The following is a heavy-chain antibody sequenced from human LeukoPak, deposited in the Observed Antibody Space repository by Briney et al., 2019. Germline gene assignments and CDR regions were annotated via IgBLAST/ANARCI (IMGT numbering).Heavy chain of an antibody. CDR1: GGSISSSSFY. V-gene: IGHV4-39*01. Sequence: PSETLSLTCTVSGGSISSSSFYWGWIHQPPGKGLEWIGSIYYSGSTYYNPSLKSRVTTSVDTSKNQFSLRLGYVTASDTAVYYCARHDPLGGHSDYWGQGTLVTVSS. D-gene: IGHD2-15*01. CDR2: IYYSGST. J-gene: IGHJ4*02. CDR3: ARHDPLGGHSDY.